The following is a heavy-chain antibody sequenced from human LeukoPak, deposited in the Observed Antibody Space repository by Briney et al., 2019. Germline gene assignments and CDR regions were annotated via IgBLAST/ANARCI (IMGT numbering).Heavy chain of an antibody. Sequence: ADTLSLPCTVCGRSISPYVGSCIRQPPGEGREWICYIYYTGSTNYNPSLWSRVTISVDTSKNQFSLKLSSVTAADTAVYYCSRDGYSGLDYWGQGTLVTVSS. CDR2: IYYTGST. D-gene: IGHD3-22*01. CDR3: SRDGYSGLDY. CDR1: GRSISPYV. J-gene: IGHJ4*02. V-gene: IGHV4-59*12.